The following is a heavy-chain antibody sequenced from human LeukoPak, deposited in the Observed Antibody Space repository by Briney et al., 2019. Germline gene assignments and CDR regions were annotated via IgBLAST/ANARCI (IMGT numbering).Heavy chain of an antibody. J-gene: IGHJ5*02. CDR1: GYTFTDYY. CDR3: ARTPYGSGSIGWFDP. V-gene: IGHV1-2*02. CDR2: INPNTGAT. D-gene: IGHD3-10*01. Sequence: GASVNVSFKASGYTFTDYYMHGVGQTPGRGREWMGWINPNTGATKNAKKFQGRLTITMDTSISTAYMQLRRLTSDDTAIYYCARTPYGSGSIGWFDPWGQGTLVTVSS.